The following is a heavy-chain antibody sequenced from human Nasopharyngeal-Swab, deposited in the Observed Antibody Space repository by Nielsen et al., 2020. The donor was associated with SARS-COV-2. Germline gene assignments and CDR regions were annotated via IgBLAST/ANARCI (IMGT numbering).Heavy chain of an antibody. D-gene: IGHD6-13*01. Sequence: WVRQAPGQGLEGMGWINTNTGHPTCAQGFTGRFVFSLDTSVSTAYLQISSLKAEDTAVYNCARAGRGSSSWYVMDYYYGMDVWGQGTTVTVSS. J-gene: IGHJ6*02. V-gene: IGHV7-4-1*02. CDR2: INTNTGHP. CDR3: ARAGRGSSSWYVMDYYYGMDV.